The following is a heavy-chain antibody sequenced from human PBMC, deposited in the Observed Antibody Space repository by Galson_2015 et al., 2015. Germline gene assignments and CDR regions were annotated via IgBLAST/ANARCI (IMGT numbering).Heavy chain of an antibody. CDR2: ISYDGSNK. Sequence: SLRLSCAASGFTFSSYAMHWVRQAPGKGLEWVAVISYDGSNKYYADSVKGRFTISRDNSKNTLYLQMNSLRAEDTAVYYCARDENRSPDYWGQGTLVTVSS. CDR3: ARDENRSPDY. D-gene: IGHD2/OR15-2a*01. CDR1: GFTFSSYA. J-gene: IGHJ4*02. V-gene: IGHV3-30-3*01.